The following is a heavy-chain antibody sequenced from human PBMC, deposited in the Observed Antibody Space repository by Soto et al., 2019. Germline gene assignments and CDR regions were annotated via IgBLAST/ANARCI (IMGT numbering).Heavy chain of an antibody. J-gene: IGHJ3*02. CDR2: INSRSSTI. D-gene: IGHD2-15*01. CDR3: ARVAVVDATLNAFDI. CDR1: GFTFSSYS. Sequence: EVQLVESGGGLVQPGGSLRLSCAASGFTFSSYSMSWVRQAPGKGLEWVSYINSRSSTIYYADSVKGRFSISRDNARNSLSLQMNSLRAEDTAVYYCARVAVVDATLNAFDIWGQGTMVTVSS. V-gene: IGHV3-48*01.